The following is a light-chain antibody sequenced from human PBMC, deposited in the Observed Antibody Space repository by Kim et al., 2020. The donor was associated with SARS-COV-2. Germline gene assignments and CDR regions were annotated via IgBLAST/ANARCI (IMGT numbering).Light chain of an antibody. V-gene: IGKV3-20*01. Sequence: SPGARATLSCRASQSFSSSYLAWYQQKPGQAPRLLIYGASSRATGIPDRFSGSGSGTDFTLTISRLEPEDFAVYYCQQYGSSPGTFGQGTKVDI. CDR1: QSFSSSY. J-gene: IGKJ1*01. CDR3: QQYGSSPGT. CDR2: GAS.